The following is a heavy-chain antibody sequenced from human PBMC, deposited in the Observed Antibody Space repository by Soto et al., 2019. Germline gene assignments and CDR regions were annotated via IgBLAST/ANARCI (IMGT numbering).Heavy chain of an antibody. D-gene: IGHD3-22*01. CDR2: IYTSGST. CDR3: ARDGSGYLRANYFDY. Sequence: PSETLSLTCTVSGGSISSYYWSWIRQPAGQGLEWIGRIYTSGSTNYNPSLKSRVTMSVDTSKNQFSLKLSSVTAADTAVYYCARDGSGYLRANYFDYWGQGTLVTVSS. V-gene: IGHV4-4*07. J-gene: IGHJ4*02. CDR1: GGSISSYY.